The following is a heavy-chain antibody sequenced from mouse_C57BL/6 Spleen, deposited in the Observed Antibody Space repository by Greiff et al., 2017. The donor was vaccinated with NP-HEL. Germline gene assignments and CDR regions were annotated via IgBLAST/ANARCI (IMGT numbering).Heavy chain of an antibody. Sequence: EVKLVESGPELVKPGASVKISCKASGYSFTDYNMNWVKQSNGKSLEWIGVINPNYGTTSYNQKFKGKATLTVDQSSSTAYMQLNSLTSEDSAVYYCARSYYGSSYRYFDVWGTGTTVTVSS. CDR1: GYSFTDYN. V-gene: IGHV1-39*01. D-gene: IGHD1-1*01. J-gene: IGHJ1*03. CDR2: INPNYGTT. CDR3: ARSYYGSSYRYFDV.